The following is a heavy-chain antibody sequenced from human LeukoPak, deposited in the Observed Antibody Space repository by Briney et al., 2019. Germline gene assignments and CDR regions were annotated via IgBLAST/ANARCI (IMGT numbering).Heavy chain of an antibody. CDR2: MYYSGNT. V-gene: IGHV4-39*01. D-gene: IGHD3-16*02. J-gene: IGHJ4*02. Sequence: SETLSLTCTVSGCTISSSNYYWVRQRQAPGMEREWIVSMYYSGNTDYNPSLKSRVTMSVDTSKNQFSLKVNSVTAADTAVYYCARTLGWASSRYPFDGWGQGTLVTVSS. CDR1: GCTISSSNYY. CDR3: ARTLGWASSRYPFDG.